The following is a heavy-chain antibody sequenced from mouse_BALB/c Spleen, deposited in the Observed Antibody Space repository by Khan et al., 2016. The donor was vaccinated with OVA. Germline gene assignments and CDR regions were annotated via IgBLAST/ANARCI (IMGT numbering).Heavy chain of an antibody. J-gene: IGHJ2*01. D-gene: IGHD1-1*01. Sequence: EVELVESGGGLVQPGGSRKLSCAASGFTFSTYGMHWVRQAPEKGLEWVAYISGDSSTIYYADTVKGQFTISRDNPKNTLFLQMTSLMTEDTARYYCATSYFYGDDIDYWGPGTTLTVSS. CDR2: ISGDSSTI. CDR1: GFTFSTYG. V-gene: IGHV5-17*02. CDR3: ATSYFYGDDIDY.